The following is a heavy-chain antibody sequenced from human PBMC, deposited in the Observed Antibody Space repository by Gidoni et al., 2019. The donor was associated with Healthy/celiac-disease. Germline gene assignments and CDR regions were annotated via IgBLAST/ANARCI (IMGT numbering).Heavy chain of an antibody. V-gene: IGHV4-59*01. CDR1: GGSISSYY. CDR2: IYYSGST. J-gene: IGHJ3*02. D-gene: IGHD1-26*01. CDR3: ARDVRGSLGVLAFDI. Sequence: QVQLQESGPGLVKPSETLSITCTVSGGSISSYYWSWIRQPPGKGLEWIGYIYYSGSTNYNPSLKSRVTISVDTSKNQFSLKLSSVTAADTAVYYCARDVRGSLGVLAFDIWGQGTMVTVSS.